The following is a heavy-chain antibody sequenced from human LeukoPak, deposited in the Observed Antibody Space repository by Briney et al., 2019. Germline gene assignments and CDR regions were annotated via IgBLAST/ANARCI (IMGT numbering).Heavy chain of an antibody. D-gene: IGHD1-26*01. CDR1: GFTFSSYA. V-gene: IGHV3-30*04. CDR3: ALGGSYYFDY. J-gene: IGHJ4*02. CDR2: ISYDGSNK. Sequence: PGRSLRLSCAASGFTFSSYAMHWVRQAPGKGLEWVAVISYDGSNKYYADSVKGRVTISRDNSKNTLYLQMNSLRAEDTAVYYCALGGSYYFDYWGQGTLVTVSS.